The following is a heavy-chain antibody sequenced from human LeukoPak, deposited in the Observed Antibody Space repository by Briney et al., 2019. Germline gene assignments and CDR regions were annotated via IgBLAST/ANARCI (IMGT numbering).Heavy chain of an antibody. CDR3: ARELTTAPFDY. J-gene: IGHJ4*02. D-gene: IGHD4-11*01. CDR2: INPNSGGT. Sequence: ASVKVSCKASGYTFTGYYMHWVRQAPGQGLEWMGWINPNSGGTYYAQKFQGRVTMTRDTSISTAYMELSRLRSDDTAAYYCARELTTAPFDYWGQGTLVTVSS. CDR1: GYTFTGYY. V-gene: IGHV1-2*02.